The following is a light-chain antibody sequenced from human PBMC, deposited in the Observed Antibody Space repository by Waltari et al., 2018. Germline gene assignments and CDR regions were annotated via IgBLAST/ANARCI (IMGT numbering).Light chain of an antibody. CDR1: GSDIGGSDS. Sequence: QSALTQPRSVSGSPGQSVTISCTGTGSDIGGSDSVSWYQQHPGKAPNLVIYDVTKRPSGVPDRFSGSKSGTSASLTVSRLQADDEADYYCCSFAGTWVFGGGTKLTVL. CDR2: DVT. J-gene: IGLJ3*02. V-gene: IGLV2-11*01. CDR3: CSFAGTWV.